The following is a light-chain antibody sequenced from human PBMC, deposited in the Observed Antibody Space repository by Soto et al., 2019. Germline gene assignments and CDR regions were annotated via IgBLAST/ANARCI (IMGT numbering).Light chain of an antibody. CDR2: AAS. CDR1: QGIRND. CDR3: LQDYGNPCT. Sequence: AIQMTQSPSSLSASVGDRVTITCRASQGIRNDLGGYQQKPGTAPTLLLYAASTLQSGVPSSFSGSGSGTNFSLTTSSLQPEEFATYYCLQDYGNPCTFGQGTKVEIK. J-gene: IGKJ1*01. V-gene: IGKV1-6*01.